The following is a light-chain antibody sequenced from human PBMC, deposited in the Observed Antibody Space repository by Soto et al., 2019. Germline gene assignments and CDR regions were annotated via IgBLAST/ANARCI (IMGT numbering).Light chain of an antibody. V-gene: IGLV2-8*01. CDR3: SSYAGSNNFVV. J-gene: IGLJ2*01. CDR1: SSDVGGYTY. CDR2: EVS. Sequence: QSALTQPPSASGSPGQSVTISCTGTSSDVGGYTYVSWYQQHPGKAPKLMIFEVSKRPSGVPDRFSGSKSGNTASLTVSGLQAVDEADYYCSSYAGSNNFVVFGGGTKLTVL.